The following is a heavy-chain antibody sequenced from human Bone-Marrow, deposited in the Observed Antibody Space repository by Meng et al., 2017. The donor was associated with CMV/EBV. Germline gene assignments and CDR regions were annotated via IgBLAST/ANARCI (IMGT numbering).Heavy chain of an antibody. D-gene: IGHD5-12*01. J-gene: IGHJ4*02. Sequence: GGSLRLSCAASGFTFTGSDVHWVRQASGKGLEWVGRIRTKHNNYATTYGASVKGRFSMSRDDSKNTAYLQMNSLKTEDTAVYYCTRHTSEFGYSDYGPEGYWGQGTLVPVSS. V-gene: IGHV3-73*01. CDR2: IRTKHNNYAT. CDR3: TRHTSEFGYSDYGPEGY. CDR1: GFTFTGSD.